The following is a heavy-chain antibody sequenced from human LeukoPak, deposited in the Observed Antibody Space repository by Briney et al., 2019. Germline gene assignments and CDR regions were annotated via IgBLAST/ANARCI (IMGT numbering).Heavy chain of an antibody. D-gene: IGHD5-18*01. CDR3: AKPGRNSEYSYDPWYFDL. CDR2: ISYDGSNK. J-gene: IGHJ2*01. V-gene: IGHV3-30*18. Sequence: GRSLRLSCAASGFTFSSYGMHWVRQAPGKGLEWVAIISYDGSNKYYADSVKGRFTISRDNSKTTLYLQMNSLRAEDTAVYYCAKPGRNSEYSYDPWYFDLWGRGTLVTVSS. CDR1: GFTFSSYG.